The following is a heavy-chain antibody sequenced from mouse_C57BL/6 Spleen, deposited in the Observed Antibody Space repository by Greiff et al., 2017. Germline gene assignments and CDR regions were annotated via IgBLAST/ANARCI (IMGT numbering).Heavy chain of an antibody. J-gene: IGHJ2*01. CDR3: ARWRGVYGECFDD. Sequence: QVQLQQPGAELVRPGSSVKLSCKASGYTFTSYWMHWVKQRPIQGLEWIGNIDPSDSETHYNQKFKDKATLTVDKSSSTAYMQPRSLRSEDSAVDECARWRGVYGECFDDGGQGSTLTVSA. D-gene: IGHD1-1*01. V-gene: IGHV1-52*01. CDR2: IDPSDSET. CDR1: GYTFTSYW.